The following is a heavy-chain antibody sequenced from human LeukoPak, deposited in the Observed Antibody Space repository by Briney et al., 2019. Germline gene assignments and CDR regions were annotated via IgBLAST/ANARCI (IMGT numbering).Heavy chain of an antibody. D-gene: IGHD4-23*01. CDR2: ISGSGYST. J-gene: IGHJ5*02. Sequence: GGSLRLSCAASGLIFSSYAMSWVRQAPGKGLEWVSVISGSGYSTYYADSVKGRFTIARDNAKNSLYLQMNSLRAEDTAVYYCAREAGGGSWFDPWGQGTLVTVSS. V-gene: IGHV3-23*01. CDR3: AREAGGGSWFDP. CDR1: GLIFSSYA.